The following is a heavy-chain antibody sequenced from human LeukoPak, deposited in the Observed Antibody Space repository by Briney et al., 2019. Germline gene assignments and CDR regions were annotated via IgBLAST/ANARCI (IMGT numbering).Heavy chain of an antibody. J-gene: IGHJ6*03. CDR1: GGSISSYY. CDR2: IYYSGST. V-gene: IGHV4-59*01. Sequence: TSETLSLTCTVSGGSISSYYWSWIRQPPGKGLEWIGYIYYSGSTNYNPSLKSRVTISVDTSKNQFSLKLSSVTAADTAVYYCARVDLRQRAYYYYYYMDVWGKGTTVTVSS. CDR3: ARVDLRQRAYYYYYYMDV. D-gene: IGHD3/OR15-3a*01.